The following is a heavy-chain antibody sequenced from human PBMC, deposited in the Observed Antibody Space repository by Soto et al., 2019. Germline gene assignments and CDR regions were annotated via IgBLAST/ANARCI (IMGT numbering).Heavy chain of an antibody. CDR1: GGSISSYY. J-gene: IGHJ3*02. D-gene: IGHD3-10*01. V-gene: IGHV4-59*08. CDR3: ARRPGFGHAFDI. CDR2: IYYSGST. Sequence: QVQLKESGPGLVKPSETLSLTCTVSGGSISSYYWTWIRQPPGKGLEWIGYIYYSGSTNYNPSLKSRVTISVDTSKNQFSLKLSSVTAADTAVYYCARRPGFGHAFDIWGQGTMVTVSS.